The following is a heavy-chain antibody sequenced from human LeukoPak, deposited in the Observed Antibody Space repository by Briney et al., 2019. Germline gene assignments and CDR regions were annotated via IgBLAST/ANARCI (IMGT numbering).Heavy chain of an antibody. D-gene: IGHD6-19*01. CDR3: ANFERTVAGPYNWFDP. V-gene: IGHV3-23*01. Sequence: PGGSLRLSCAASGFTFSNYAMSWVRQAPGKGLEWVAGISASGSNTYYADSVKGRFTIPRDNSRNTLYVQMDSLRAEDTAVYYCANFERTVAGPYNWFDPWGQGTLVTVSS. CDR1: GFTFSNYA. CDR2: ISASGSNT. J-gene: IGHJ5*02.